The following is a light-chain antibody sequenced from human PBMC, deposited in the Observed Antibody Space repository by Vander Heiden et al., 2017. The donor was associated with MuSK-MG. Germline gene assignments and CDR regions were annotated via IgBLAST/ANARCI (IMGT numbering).Light chain of an antibody. CDR3: CSYAGSSTAYV. CDR1: SSDVGSYNL. V-gene: IGLV2-23*01. CDR2: EGS. J-gene: IGLJ1*01. Sequence: QSALTQPAPVSGSPGPSITLPCTGTSSDVGSYNLVSWYQQHPGKAPKLMIYEGSKRPSGVSNRFSGSKSGNTASLTISGLQAEDEADYYCCSYAGSSTAYVFGTGTKVTAL.